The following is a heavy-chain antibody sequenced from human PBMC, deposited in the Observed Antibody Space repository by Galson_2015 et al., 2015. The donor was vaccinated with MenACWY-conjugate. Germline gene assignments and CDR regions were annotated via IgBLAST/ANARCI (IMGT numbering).Heavy chain of an antibody. V-gene: IGHV3-48*02. D-gene: IGHD3-9*01. CDR3: ARSVYYDVLTGQGY. CDR1: GFTFSKYS. CDR2: ISSSSTTM. J-gene: IGHJ4*02. Sequence: SLRLSCAASGFTFSKYSMNWVRQAPGKGLEWVSYISSSSTTMWYADSVKGRFTVSRDNAKNSLYLQMNSLRDEDTAVYYCARSVYYDVLTGQGYWGQGTLVTVSS.